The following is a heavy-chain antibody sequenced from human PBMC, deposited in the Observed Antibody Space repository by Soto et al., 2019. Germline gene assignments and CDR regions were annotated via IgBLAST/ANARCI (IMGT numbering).Heavy chain of an antibody. CDR1: GFRFSTYA. CDR2: ISGSGGTT. Sequence: GGSLRLSCAASGFRFSTYAMNWVRQAPGKGLEWVSGISGSGGTTYYADSVKGRFTISRDNSRNTLYLQINSLRADDTAVYYCAPRQTGTTWLDYWGQGTLVTVSS. D-gene: IGHD1-1*01. CDR3: APRQTGTTWLDY. J-gene: IGHJ4*02. V-gene: IGHV3-23*01.